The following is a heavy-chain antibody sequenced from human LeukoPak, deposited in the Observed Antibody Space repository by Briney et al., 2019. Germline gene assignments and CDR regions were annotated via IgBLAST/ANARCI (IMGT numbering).Heavy chain of an antibody. J-gene: IGHJ5*02. D-gene: IGHD2-2*02. V-gene: IGHV1-8*01. CDR3: ARDRPGRYCSSISCYSASPFDP. Sequence: ASVKVSCKASGYTFTSYDFNWVRQAAGQGLEWMGWMNPNSGNTGYAQKFQGRVTMTRNTAISTAYMELSSLRSEDTAVYYCARDRPGRYCSSISCYSASPFDPWGQGTLVTVSS. CDR2: MNPNSGNT. CDR1: GYTFTSYD.